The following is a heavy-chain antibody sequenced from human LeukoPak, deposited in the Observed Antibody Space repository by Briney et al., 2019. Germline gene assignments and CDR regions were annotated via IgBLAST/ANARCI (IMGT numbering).Heavy chain of an antibody. CDR2: ISAYNGNT. CDR3: ARDMWYYYDSSGYYAEYFQH. D-gene: IGHD3-22*01. Sequence: GASVKVSCKASGYTFTSYGISWVRRAPGQGLEWMGWISAYNGNTNYAQKLQGRVTMTTDTSTSTAYMELRSLRSDDTAVYYCARDMWYYYDSSGYYAEYFQHWGQGTLVTVSS. CDR1: GYTFTSYG. J-gene: IGHJ1*01. V-gene: IGHV1-18*01.